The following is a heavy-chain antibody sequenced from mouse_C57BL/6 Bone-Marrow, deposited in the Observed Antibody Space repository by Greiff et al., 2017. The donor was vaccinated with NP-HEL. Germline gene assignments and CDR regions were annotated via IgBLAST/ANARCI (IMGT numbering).Heavy chain of an antibody. CDR1: GYTFTSYW. CDR3: ARSRGKYDYDGFAY. V-gene: IGHV1-55*01. D-gene: IGHD2-4*01. Sequence: VQLQQPGAELVKPGASVKMSCKASGYTFTSYWITWVKQRPGQGLEWIGDIYPGSGSTNYNEKFKSKATLTVDTSSSTAYMQLSSLTSEDSAVYYCARSRGKYDYDGFAYWGQGTLVTVSA. CDR2: IYPGSGST. J-gene: IGHJ3*01.